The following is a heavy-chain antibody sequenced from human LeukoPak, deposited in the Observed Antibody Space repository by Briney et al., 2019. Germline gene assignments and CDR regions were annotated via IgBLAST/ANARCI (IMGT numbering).Heavy chain of an antibody. V-gene: IGHV3-21*01. Sequence: GGSLRLSCAASGFTFSNYNMNWVRQAPGKAMEWVSSITSSGTYIFYADSVKGRFTISRDNAKNSLYLQMNSLRAEDTAVYYCARDSSSTQQLWFVYWGQGTLVTVSS. CDR3: ARDSSSTQQLWFVY. CDR2: ITSSGTYI. CDR1: GFTFSNYN. D-gene: IGHD5-18*01. J-gene: IGHJ4*02.